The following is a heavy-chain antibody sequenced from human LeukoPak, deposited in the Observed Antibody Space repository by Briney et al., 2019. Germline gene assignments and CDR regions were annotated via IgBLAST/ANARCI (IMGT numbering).Heavy chain of an antibody. Sequence: PSDTLSLTCTVSGGSIRNSNYYWGWIRQPPGKGLEWIGSVYYSGTSYYNPSLKSRVTISVDTSKNQVSLRLTSVTAADTAIYFCMRTAEVGYYPTWVQGTLVTVSS. J-gene: IGHJ1*01. CDR1: GGSIRNSNYY. V-gene: IGHV4-39*01. CDR2: VYYSGTS. CDR3: MRTAEVGYYPT. D-gene: IGHD3-22*01.